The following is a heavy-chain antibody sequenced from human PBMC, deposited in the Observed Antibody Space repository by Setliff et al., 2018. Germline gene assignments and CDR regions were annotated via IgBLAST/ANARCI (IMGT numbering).Heavy chain of an antibody. Sequence: SETLSLTCTVSGGSITSYYWSWIRQPPGKGLEWIGYTYYSGSTNYNPSLKGRVTISADTSKNQFSLKLSSVTAADTAVYYCAREGFGDGAFDIWGQGTMVTVSS. V-gene: IGHV4-59*01. J-gene: IGHJ3*02. CDR2: TYYSGST. CDR1: GGSITSYY. D-gene: IGHD3-10*01. CDR3: AREGFGDGAFDI.